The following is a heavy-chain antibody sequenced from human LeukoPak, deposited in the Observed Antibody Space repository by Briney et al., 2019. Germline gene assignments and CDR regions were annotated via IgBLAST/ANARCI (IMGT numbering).Heavy chain of an antibody. D-gene: IGHD2-2*01. CDR2: IIPIFGTA. Sequence: GASVKVSCKAPGGTFSSYAISWVRQAPGQGLEWMGGIIPIFGTANYAQKFQGRVTITADESTSTAYMELSSLRSEDTAVYYCARGGLSRYCSSTSCYHEWGYYFDYWGQGTLVTVSS. J-gene: IGHJ4*02. CDR3: ARGGLSRYCSSTSCYHEWGYYFDY. CDR1: GGTFSSYA. V-gene: IGHV1-69*13.